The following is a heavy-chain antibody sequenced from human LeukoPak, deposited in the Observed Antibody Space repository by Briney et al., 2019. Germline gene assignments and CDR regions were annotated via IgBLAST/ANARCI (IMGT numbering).Heavy chain of an antibody. Sequence: SQTLSLTCTVSGSSINSGGFYWTWIRQYPGKGLEWIGYIYYSGSTCYNPSLKSRVSISLDTSKNQFSLRLTSVTAADTAVYYCASSMIRGVDFDYWGQGTLVTVSS. D-gene: IGHD3-10*01. J-gene: IGHJ4*02. V-gene: IGHV4-31*03. CDR3: ASSMIRGVDFDY. CDR1: GSSINSGGFY. CDR2: IYYSGST.